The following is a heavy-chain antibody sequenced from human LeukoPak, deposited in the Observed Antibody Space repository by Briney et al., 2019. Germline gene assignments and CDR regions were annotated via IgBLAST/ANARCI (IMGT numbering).Heavy chain of an antibody. CDR1: GYTFTGYY. D-gene: IGHD3-22*01. V-gene: IGHV1-2*02. Sequence: ASVKVSCKASGYTFTGYYMHWVRQAPGQGLEWMGWINPNSGGTNYAQKFQGRVTMTRDTSISTAYMELSRLRSDDTAVYYCARWLNYYDSSGYRYYFDYWCQGTLVTVSS. CDR3: ARWLNYYDSSGYRYYFDY. J-gene: IGHJ4*02. CDR2: INPNSGGT.